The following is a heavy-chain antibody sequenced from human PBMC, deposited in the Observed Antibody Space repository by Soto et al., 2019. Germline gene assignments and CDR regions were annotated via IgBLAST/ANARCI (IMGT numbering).Heavy chain of an antibody. D-gene: IGHD3-3*01. Sequence: KSSETLSLTCTVSGGSISSGGYYWSWIRQHPGKGLEWIGYIYYSGSTYYNPSLKSRVTISVDTSKNQFSLKLSSVTAADTAVYYCARDLSVVDPIWSGYSAYYYYGMDVWGQGTTVTVSS. CDR1: GGSISSGGYY. CDR3: ARDLSVVDPIWSGYSAYYYYGMDV. V-gene: IGHV4-31*03. J-gene: IGHJ6*02. CDR2: IYYSGST.